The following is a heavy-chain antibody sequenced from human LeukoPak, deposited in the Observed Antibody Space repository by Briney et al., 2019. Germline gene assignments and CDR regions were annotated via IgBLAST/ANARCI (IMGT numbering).Heavy chain of an antibody. CDR2: ISSSSSYI. Sequence: KPGGSLRLSCAASGFTFSSYSMNWVRQAPGKGLEWVSSISSSSSYIYYADSVKGRFTISRDNAKNSLYLQMNSLRAEDTAVYYCARLSRYGGSYSDYWGQGTLVTVSS. V-gene: IGHV3-21*01. D-gene: IGHD1-26*01. J-gene: IGHJ4*02. CDR1: GFTFSSYS. CDR3: ARLSRYGGSYSDY.